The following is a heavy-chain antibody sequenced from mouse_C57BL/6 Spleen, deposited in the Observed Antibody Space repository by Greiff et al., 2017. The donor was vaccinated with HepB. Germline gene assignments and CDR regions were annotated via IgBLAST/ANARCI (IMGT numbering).Heavy chain of an antibody. V-gene: IGHV1-54*01. D-gene: IGHD2-4*01. CDR3: ARGRHDYDDEY. CDR2: INPGSGGT. J-gene: IGHJ4*01. CDR1: GYAFTNYL. Sequence: VQLQQSGAELVRPGTSVKVSCKASGYAFTNYLIEWVKQRPGQGLEWIGVINPGSGGTNYNEKFKGKATLTADKSSSTAYMQLSSLTSEDSAVYCCARGRHDYDDEYWGQETSVTVSS.